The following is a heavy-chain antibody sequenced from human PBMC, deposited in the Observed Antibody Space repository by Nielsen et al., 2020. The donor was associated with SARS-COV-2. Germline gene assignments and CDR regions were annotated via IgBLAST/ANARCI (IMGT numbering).Heavy chain of an antibody. V-gene: IGHV3-30*04. CDR2: ISYDGSNK. Sequence: WIRQPPGKGLEWVAVISYDGSNKYYADSVKGRFTISRDNSKNTLYLQMNSLRAEDTAVYYCASRVYYYGSGSYHGGFDYWGQGTLVTVSS. J-gene: IGHJ4*02. CDR3: ASRVYYYGSGSYHGGFDY. D-gene: IGHD3-10*01.